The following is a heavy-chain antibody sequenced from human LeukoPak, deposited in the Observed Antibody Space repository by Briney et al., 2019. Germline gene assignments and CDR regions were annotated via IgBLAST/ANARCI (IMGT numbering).Heavy chain of an antibody. CDR3: ARVASSGWYGDY. V-gene: IGHV1-2*02. Sequence: GASVKVSCKASGYTFTSYAMNWVRQAPGQGLEWMGWINPNSGGTNYAQKFQGRVTMTRDTSISTAYMELSRLRSDDTAVYYCARVASSGWYGDYWGQGTLVTVSS. CDR2: INPNSGGT. J-gene: IGHJ4*02. CDR1: GYTFTSYA. D-gene: IGHD6-19*01.